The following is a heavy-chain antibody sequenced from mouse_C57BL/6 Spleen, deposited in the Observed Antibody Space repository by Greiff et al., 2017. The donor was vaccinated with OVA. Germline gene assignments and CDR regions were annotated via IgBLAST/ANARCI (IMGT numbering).Heavy chain of an antibody. CDR3: TRPYGSSDWYFDV. D-gene: IGHD1-1*01. CDR1: GYTFTDYE. J-gene: IGHJ1*03. V-gene: IGHV1-15*01. CDR2: IDPETGGT. Sequence: QVQLQQSGAELVRPGASVTLSCKASGYTFTDYEMHWVKQTPVHGLEWIGAIDPETGGTAYNQKFKGKATLTADKSSSTAYMELRSLTSEDSAVYCCTRPYGSSDWYFDVWGTGTTVTVSS.